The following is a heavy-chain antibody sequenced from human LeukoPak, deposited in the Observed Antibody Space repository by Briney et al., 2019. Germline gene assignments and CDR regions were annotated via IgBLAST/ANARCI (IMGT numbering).Heavy chain of an antibody. D-gene: IGHD3-10*01. CDR2: ISGCGGST. Sequence: GGSLRLSCAASGFTLSSYAMSWVRQAPGKGLEWVSAISGCGGSTYYADSVKGRFTISRDNSKNTLYLQMNSLRAEDTAVYYCAKDRPRVRGVITDGYLDYWGQGTLVTVSS. V-gene: IGHV3-23*01. CDR3: AKDRPRVRGVITDGYLDY. CDR1: GFTLSSYA. J-gene: IGHJ4*02.